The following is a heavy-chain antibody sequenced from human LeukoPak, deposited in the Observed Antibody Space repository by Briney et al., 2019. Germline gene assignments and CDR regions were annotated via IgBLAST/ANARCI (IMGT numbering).Heavy chain of an antibody. Sequence: GGSLRLSCSASGFTFSNYAMHWVRQAPGEGLEYVSAISSNGGSTYYADSVKGRFTISRDNSKNTLYRQMSSLRAEDTAVYYCVKGTGTKYYYYGMDVWGQGTTVTVSS. J-gene: IGHJ6*02. V-gene: IGHV3-64D*06. CDR2: ISSNGGST. CDR1: GFTFSNYA. D-gene: IGHD3/OR15-3a*01. CDR3: VKGTGTKYYYYGMDV.